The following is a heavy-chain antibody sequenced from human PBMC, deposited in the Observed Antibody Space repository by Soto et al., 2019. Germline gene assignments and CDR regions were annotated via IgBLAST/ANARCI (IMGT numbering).Heavy chain of an antibody. V-gene: IGHV4-39*01. Sequence: TSETLSLTCTVSGGSISSSSYYWGWIRQPPGKGLEWIGSIYYSGSTYYNPSLKSRVTISVDTSKNQFSLKLSSVTAADTAVYYCARSMVRGPSGTEDYFDYWGQGTLVTVSS. CDR2: IYYSGST. CDR3: ARSMVRGPSGTEDYFDY. D-gene: IGHD3-10*01. CDR1: GGSISSSSYY. J-gene: IGHJ4*02.